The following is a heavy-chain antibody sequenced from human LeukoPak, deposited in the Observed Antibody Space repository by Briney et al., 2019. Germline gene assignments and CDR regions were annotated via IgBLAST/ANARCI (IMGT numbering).Heavy chain of an antibody. Sequence: SETLSLTCTVSGGSISSGGYYWSWIRQHPGKGLEWIGYIYYSGSTYYNPSLKSRVTISVDTSKNQFSLKLSSVTAADTAVYYCARVADYYDSSGYPPPRFDYWGQGTLVTVSS. CDR3: ARVADYYDSSGYPPPRFDY. V-gene: IGHV4-31*03. CDR2: IYYSGST. J-gene: IGHJ4*02. CDR1: GGSISSGGYY. D-gene: IGHD3-22*01.